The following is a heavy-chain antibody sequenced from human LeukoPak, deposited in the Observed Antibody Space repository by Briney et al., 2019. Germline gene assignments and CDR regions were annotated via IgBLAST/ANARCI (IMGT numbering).Heavy chain of an antibody. Sequence: ASVKVSCKASGYTFTGYYIHWVRQAPGQGLEWMGWINPNSGGTNYAQKFQGGVTMTRDTSISTAYIELSRLRSDDTALYYCARHRGTSDTFDIWGQGTMVTVSS. CDR1: GYTFTGYY. V-gene: IGHV1-2*02. D-gene: IGHD1-1*01. CDR3: ARHRGTSDTFDI. CDR2: INPNSGGT. J-gene: IGHJ3*02.